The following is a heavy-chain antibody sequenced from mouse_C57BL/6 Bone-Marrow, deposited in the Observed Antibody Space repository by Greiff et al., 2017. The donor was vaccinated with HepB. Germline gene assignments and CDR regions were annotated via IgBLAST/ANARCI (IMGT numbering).Heavy chain of an antibody. J-gene: IGHJ3*01. CDR3: ARLSPSWFAY. CDR2: INPGSGGT. V-gene: IGHV1-54*01. Sequence: VKLMESGAELVRPGTSVKVSCKASGYAFTNYLIEWVKQRPGQGLEWIGVINPGSGGTNYNEKFKGKATLTADKSSSTAYMQLSSLTSEDSAVYFCARLSPSWFAYWGQGTLVTVSA. CDR1: GYAFTNYL.